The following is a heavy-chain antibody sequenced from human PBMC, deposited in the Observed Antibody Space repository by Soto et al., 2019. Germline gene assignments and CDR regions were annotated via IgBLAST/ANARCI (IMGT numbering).Heavy chain of an antibody. CDR3: ARDKDIVLVPASIGWFDT. CDR1: GGTFSTYA. V-gene: IGHV1-69*12. J-gene: IGHJ5*02. CDR2: IIPMLGTT. Sequence: QVQLVQSGAEVKKPGSWVKVSCKASGGTFSTYAISWERQAPEQGLEWMGGIIPMLGTTNYAQKFQGRVTITADESTSTAYMELSSLRSEDTAVYDCARDKDIVLVPASIGWFDTWGQGTLVTVSS. D-gene: IGHD2-2*02.